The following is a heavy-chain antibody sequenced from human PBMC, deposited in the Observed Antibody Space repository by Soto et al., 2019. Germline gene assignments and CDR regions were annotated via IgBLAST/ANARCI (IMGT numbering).Heavy chain of an antibody. CDR1: GYTLTELS. Sequence: QVQLVQSGAEVKKPGASVKVSCKVSGYTLTELSMHWVRQAPGKGLEWMGGFDPEDGETIYAQKFQGRVTMTDDTSTDTAYMELSSLRSEDTAVYYCATDSPKYCSSTSCFKWGWFDPWGQGTLVTVSS. D-gene: IGHD2-2*01. CDR2: FDPEDGET. CDR3: ATDSPKYCSSTSCFKWGWFDP. J-gene: IGHJ5*02. V-gene: IGHV1-24*01.